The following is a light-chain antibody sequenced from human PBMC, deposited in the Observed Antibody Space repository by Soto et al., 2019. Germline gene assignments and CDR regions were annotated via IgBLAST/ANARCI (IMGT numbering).Light chain of an antibody. CDR1: SSDVGGYNY. CDR3: SSYTSSSTLPVV. J-gene: IGLJ2*01. Sequence: QSALTQPPSVSGSPGQSITISCTGTSSDVGGYNYVSWYQQHPSTAPKLMIYDVSNRPSGVSNRCSGSKSGDTASLTISGLQAEEEADYYCSSYTSSSTLPVVFGGGTKVTVL. V-gene: IGLV2-14*01. CDR2: DVS.